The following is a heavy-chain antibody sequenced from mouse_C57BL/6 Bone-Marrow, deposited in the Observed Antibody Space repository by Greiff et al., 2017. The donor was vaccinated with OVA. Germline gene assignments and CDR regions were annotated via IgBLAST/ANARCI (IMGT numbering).Heavy chain of an antibody. CDR1: GYTFTSYG. CDR2: IYPRSGNT. J-gene: IGHJ1*03. V-gene: IGHV1-81*01. CDR3: ARSYDYLYFDV. Sequence: VKLQESGAELARPGASVKLSCKASGYTFTSYGISWVKQRTGQGLEWIGEIYPRSGNTYYNEKFKGKATLTADKSSSTAYMELRSLTSEDSAVYFCARSYDYLYFDVWGTGTTVTVSS. D-gene: IGHD2-4*01.